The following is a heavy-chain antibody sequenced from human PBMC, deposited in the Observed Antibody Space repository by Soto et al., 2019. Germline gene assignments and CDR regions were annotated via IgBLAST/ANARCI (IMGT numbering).Heavy chain of an antibody. Sequence: VQVLESGGGVVQPGRSLKLSCTTSGFTFSLYGMHWVCQAPGKGLEWLAVISFDGKNRYYSDSVKGRFTISRDNSKTTLFLQMSNLRADDTAVYFCAKGAQAAAVLDHWGQGALVTVAS. CDR1: GFTFSLYG. D-gene: IGHD6-25*01. CDR2: ISFDGKNR. J-gene: IGHJ4*02. CDR3: AKGAQAAAVLDH. V-gene: IGHV3-30*18.